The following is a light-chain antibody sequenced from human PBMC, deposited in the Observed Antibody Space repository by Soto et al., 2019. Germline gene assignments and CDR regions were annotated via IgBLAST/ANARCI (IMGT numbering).Light chain of an antibody. CDR1: QSVSSSY. CDR3: QQYGLSPQT. V-gene: IGKV3-20*01. CDR2: GTS. J-gene: IGKJ1*01. Sequence: VFTQSAGALSLSQQEKATLSCRASQSVSSSYFAWYQQKPGQAPRLLIYGTSTRATGTPDRFSGSGSGTDFTLTVSRLEPEDFAVYYCQQYGLSPQTFGQGTKWIS.